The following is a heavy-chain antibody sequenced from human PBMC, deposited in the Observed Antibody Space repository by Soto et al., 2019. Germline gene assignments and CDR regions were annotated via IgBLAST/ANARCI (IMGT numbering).Heavy chain of an antibody. Sequence: GASVKVSCKASGYTFTSYGISWVRQAPGQGLEWMGWISAYNGNTNYAQKLQGRVTMTTDTSTSTAYMELRSLRSDDTAVYYCARDQGAYCSSTSCYVGWWFDPWGQGTLVTVS. J-gene: IGHJ5*02. CDR1: GYTFTSYG. CDR3: ARDQGAYCSSTSCYVGWWFDP. D-gene: IGHD2-2*01. V-gene: IGHV1-18*01. CDR2: ISAYNGNT.